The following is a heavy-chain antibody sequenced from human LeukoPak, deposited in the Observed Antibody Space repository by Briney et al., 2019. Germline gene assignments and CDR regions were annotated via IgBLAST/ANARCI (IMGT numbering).Heavy chain of an antibody. CDR1: GGSISSGSYY. D-gene: IGHD3-3*01. CDR3: ARDQYYDFWSGYLDYYYYYMHV. Sequence: PSLTLSLTCTVAGGSISSGSYYWRWIRQPAGKGLEWIGRIYTSGSTNYNPSLKSRVTISVATSKNQFSLKLSSVTAADTAVHYCARDQYYDFWSGYLDYYYYYMHVWAKGTTVTVSS. V-gene: IGHV4-61*02. CDR2: IYTSGST. J-gene: IGHJ6*03.